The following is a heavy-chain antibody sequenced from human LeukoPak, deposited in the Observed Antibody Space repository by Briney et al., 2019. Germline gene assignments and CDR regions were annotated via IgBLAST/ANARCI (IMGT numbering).Heavy chain of an antibody. CDR1: GDSVSSKSV. D-gene: IGHD5-24*01. V-gene: IGHV6-1*01. J-gene: IGHJ4*02. Sequence: SQTLSLTCGISGDSVSSKSVWNWIRQSPSRGLVWLGRVYYRSKWSNNYAVSVKSRIIINPDTSKNQFSLQLSSVTAEDTAVYYCARGDQDFDFWGQGTLVTVSS. CDR2: VYYRSKWSN. CDR3: ARGDQDFDF.